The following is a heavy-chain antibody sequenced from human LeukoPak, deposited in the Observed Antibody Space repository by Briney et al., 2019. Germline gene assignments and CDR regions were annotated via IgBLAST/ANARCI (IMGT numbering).Heavy chain of an antibody. CDR2: INWNGGST. J-gene: IGHJ6*02. CDR3: ARSHPWGMNYYYYGMDV. D-gene: IGHD2-8*02. Sequence: GGSLRLSCAASGFTFDDYGMSWVRQAPGKGLEWVSGINWNGGSTGYADSVKGRFTISRDNAKNSLYLQMNSLRAEDTAVYYCARSHPWGMNYYYYGMDVWGQGTTVTVSS. CDR1: GFTFDDYG. V-gene: IGHV3-20*04.